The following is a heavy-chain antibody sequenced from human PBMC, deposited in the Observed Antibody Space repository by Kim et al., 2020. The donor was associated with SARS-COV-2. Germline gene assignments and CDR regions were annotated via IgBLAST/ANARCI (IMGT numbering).Heavy chain of an antibody. CDR3: ARQRRGPNWFDP. CDR2: IYYSGST. V-gene: IGHV4-59*08. D-gene: IGHD2-15*01. CDR1: GGSISSYY. J-gene: IGHJ5*02. Sequence: SETLSLTCTVSGGSISSYYWSWIRQPPGKGLEWIGYIYYSGSTNYNPSLKSRVTISVDTSKNQFSLKLSSVTAADTAVYYCARQRRGPNWFDPWGQGTLVTVSS.